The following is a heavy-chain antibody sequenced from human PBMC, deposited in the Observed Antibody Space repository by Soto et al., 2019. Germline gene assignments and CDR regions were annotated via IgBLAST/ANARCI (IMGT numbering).Heavy chain of an antibody. CDR2: IKQYGSEK. CDR1: GFAFSGYW. D-gene: IGHD5-12*01. J-gene: IGHJ4*02. CDR3: ASATSVDAY. V-gene: IGHV3-7*01. Sequence: EVQLVESGGDLVQPGGSLRLSCAASGFAFSGYWMSWVRQAPGKGLEGVANIKQYGSEKYYVDSVKGRFTISRENAKNSPYLQLNSMRVEDTAVYYCASATSVDAYCGQGTLGTVSS.